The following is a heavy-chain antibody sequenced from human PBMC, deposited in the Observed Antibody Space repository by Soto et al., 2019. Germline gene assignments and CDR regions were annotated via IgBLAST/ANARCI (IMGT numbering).Heavy chain of an antibody. D-gene: IGHD7-27*01. CDR2: IYYSGST. V-gene: IGHV4-59*01. CDR3: ARRWGTYFDY. Sequence: PSETQSLTCTVSGGTIRSYDWSWIRQPPGKGLEWIGYIYYSGSTDYDPSLKSRVTISVDTSKNQFSLKLSSVTAADTAVYYCARRWGTYFDYWGQGTLVTVSS. CDR1: GGTIRSYD. J-gene: IGHJ4*02.